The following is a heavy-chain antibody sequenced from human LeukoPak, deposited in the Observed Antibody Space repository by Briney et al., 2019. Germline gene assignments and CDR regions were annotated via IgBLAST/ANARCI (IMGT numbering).Heavy chain of an antibody. Sequence: GGSLRLSCAASGLTFTSYSMNWVRQAPGKGLEWVSYISSPSSAIYYADSVKGRFTISRDNAKNSLYLQMNSLRAEDTAVYYCARDKYGDYGIDFWGQGTLVTVSS. J-gene: IGHJ4*02. CDR2: ISSPSSAI. V-gene: IGHV3-48*04. D-gene: IGHD4-17*01. CDR1: GLTFTSYS. CDR3: ARDKYGDYGIDF.